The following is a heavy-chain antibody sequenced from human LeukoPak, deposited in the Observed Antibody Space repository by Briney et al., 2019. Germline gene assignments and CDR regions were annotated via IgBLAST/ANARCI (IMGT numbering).Heavy chain of an antibody. CDR3: ATDQGWQWLVGGDY. CDR1: GYTFTGYY. J-gene: IGHJ4*02. V-gene: IGHV1-2*02. CDR2: INPNSGGT. D-gene: IGHD6-19*01. Sequence: ASVKVSCKASGYTFTGYYMHWVRQAPGQGLEWMGWINPNSGGTNYAQKFQGRVTMTRDTSISTAYMELSRLRSDDTAVYYCATDQGWQWLVGGDYWGQGTLVTVSS.